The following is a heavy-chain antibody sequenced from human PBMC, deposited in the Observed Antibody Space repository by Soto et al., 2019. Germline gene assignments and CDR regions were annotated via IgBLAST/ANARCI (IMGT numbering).Heavy chain of an antibody. V-gene: IGHV1-46*01. J-gene: IGHJ4*02. CDR2: INPSGGST. Sequence: ASVKVSCKASGYTFTSYYMHWVRQAPGQGLEWMGIINPSGGSTSYAQKLQGRVTMTRDTSTSTVYMELSSLRSEDTAVYYCARDPRKPGIAAAGTCFDYWGQGTLVTVSS. CDR3: ARDPRKPGIAAAGTCFDY. CDR1: GYTFTSYY. D-gene: IGHD6-13*01.